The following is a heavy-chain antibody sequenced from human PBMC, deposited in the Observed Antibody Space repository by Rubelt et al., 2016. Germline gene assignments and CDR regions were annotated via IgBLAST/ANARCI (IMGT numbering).Heavy chain of an antibody. D-gene: IGHD3-10*01. V-gene: IGHV1-2*06. CDR2: INPNSGDT. Sequence: QVQLVQSGAEVKKSGASVRVSCKASGYTFTSYFMHWVRQAPGQGLEWMGRINPNSGDTNYAQKFQGRVTMTRDTSSSTAYMELSRLTSDDTAVYYCASSVGAYYYFDYWGQGTLVTVSS. J-gene: IGHJ4*02. CDR1: GYTFTSYF. CDR3: ASSVGAYYYFDY.